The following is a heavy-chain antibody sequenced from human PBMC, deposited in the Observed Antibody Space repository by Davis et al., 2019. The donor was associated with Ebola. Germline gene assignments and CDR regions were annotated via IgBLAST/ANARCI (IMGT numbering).Heavy chain of an antibody. J-gene: IGHJ4*02. CDR3: AGEFRPLGYFAY. CDR1: GFILSSNY. D-gene: IGHD6-6*01. CDR2: IYSGGNT. V-gene: IGHV3-53*01. Sequence: GESLKISCAASGFILSSNYMHWVRQAPGKGPEWVSVIYSGGNTHYADSVKGRFTISRDNSKNTLYLQMNSLSAEDTAVYYCAGEFRPLGYFAYWGQGTLVTVSS.